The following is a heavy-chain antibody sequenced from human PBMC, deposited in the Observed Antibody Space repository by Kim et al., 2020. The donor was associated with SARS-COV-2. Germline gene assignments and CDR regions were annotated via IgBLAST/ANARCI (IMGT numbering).Heavy chain of an antibody. J-gene: IGHJ4*02. CDR3: ARGAWYFDY. CDR1: GYTFTSSY. CDR2: INPSGDST. V-gene: IGHV1-46*01. Sequence: ASVKVSCKASGYTFTSSYMHWVRQAPGQGLEWMGIINPSGDSTIYAQKFQGRLTMTRDTSASTVYMELSSLRSEDTAVYYCARGAWYFDYWGQGTLVTVSS.